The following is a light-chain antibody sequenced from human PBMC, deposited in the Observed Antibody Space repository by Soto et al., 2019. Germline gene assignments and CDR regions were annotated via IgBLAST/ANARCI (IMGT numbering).Light chain of an antibody. CDR2: AAS. CDR1: QSISTY. J-gene: IGKJ2*02. CDR3: QESYSTLMCT. Sequence: DIQMTQSPSSLSASVGDRVTITCRASQSISTYVNWYQQKAGQAPKLLIRAASSLQSGVPSRFSGSGSGTDFTLTISSLQPEDFATYFCQESYSTLMCTFGQGTKLEIK. V-gene: IGKV1-39*01.